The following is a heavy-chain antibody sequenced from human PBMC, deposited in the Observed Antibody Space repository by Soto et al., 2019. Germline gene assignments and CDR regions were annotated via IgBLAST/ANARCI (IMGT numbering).Heavy chain of an antibody. D-gene: IGHD6-6*01. CDR2: ISYGGTT. J-gene: IGHJ4*02. CDR3: SRGILV. CDR1: GGSMNSGGYC. Sequence: QVQLQESGPGLVKPSQTLSLTCTVSGGSMNSGGYCWNWIRQHTGEGLEWIGCISYGGTTSYNQAQQSRLTISVYTAKYQFPFVPNSVTAADTAVYCGSRGILVWGQGTRITVSS. V-gene: IGHV4-31*03.